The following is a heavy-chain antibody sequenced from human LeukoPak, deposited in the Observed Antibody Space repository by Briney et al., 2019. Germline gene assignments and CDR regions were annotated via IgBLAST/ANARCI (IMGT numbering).Heavy chain of an antibody. CDR1: GFTFSSYV. CDR2: IDGSGVGT. Sequence: QPGRSLRLSCAASGFTFSSYVMRWVRQAPGKGLEWVSTIDGSGVGTYYADSVKGRFTISRDSSKSTLYLHMNSLRAEDTAVYYCTKGAAAGPKYFQHWGQGTLVTVSS. J-gene: IGHJ1*01. D-gene: IGHD6-13*01. CDR3: TKGAAAGPKYFQH. V-gene: IGHV3-23*01.